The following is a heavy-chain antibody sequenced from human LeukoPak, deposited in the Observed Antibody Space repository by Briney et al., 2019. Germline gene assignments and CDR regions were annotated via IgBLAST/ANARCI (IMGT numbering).Heavy chain of an antibody. CDR2: INYSGST. Sequence: PSETLSLTCTVSGGSISNYYWTWIRQPPGKGLEWIGYINYSGSTNYNPSLKSRVTISVDTSKNQFSLKLSSVTAADTAVYYCARAQLNLLVDFGMDVWGQGTTVTVSS. CDR3: ARAQLNLLVDFGMDV. V-gene: IGHV4-59*01. J-gene: IGHJ6*02. CDR1: GGSISNYY. D-gene: IGHD1-1*01.